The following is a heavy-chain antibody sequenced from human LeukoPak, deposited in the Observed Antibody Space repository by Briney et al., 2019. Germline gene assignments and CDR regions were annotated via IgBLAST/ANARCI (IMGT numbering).Heavy chain of an antibody. CDR1: GLTGSHNY. J-gene: IGHJ4*02. V-gene: IGHV3-53*01. CDR2: IYSGGST. CDR3: ARRGPSGYHDY. D-gene: IGHD3-22*01. Sequence: GGSLRLSCAASGLTGSHNYVSWVRQAPGKGLEWVSVIYSGGSTYYADSVKGRFTISRDNSKNTLYLQMNSLRAEDTAVYYCARRGPSGYHDYWGQGTLVTVSS.